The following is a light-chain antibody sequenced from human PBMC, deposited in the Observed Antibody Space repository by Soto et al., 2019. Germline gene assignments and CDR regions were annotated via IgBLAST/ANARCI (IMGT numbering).Light chain of an antibody. Sequence: DIQMTQSPSSLSASVGDRVTITCRASRSISGYVHWFQQKPGKAPQLLIYAASSLQSGVPSKFSGSGSATDFTLTIRSLQPEDFATCYCQQTYTTPWTFGQGTKVEI. CDR3: QQTYTTPWT. CDR2: AAS. CDR1: RSISGY. V-gene: IGKV1-39*01. J-gene: IGKJ1*01.